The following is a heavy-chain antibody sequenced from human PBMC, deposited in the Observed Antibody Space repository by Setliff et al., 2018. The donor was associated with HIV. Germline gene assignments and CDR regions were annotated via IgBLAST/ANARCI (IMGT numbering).Heavy chain of an antibody. CDR3: ASGSHGEGATDY. CDR1: GYTFTNYD. Sequence: ASVKVSCKASGYTFTNYDIYWVRQATGQGLQWMGWVNPNSGNTGYEQKFQGRVTMTRDTSISTVYMELSSLRSEDTAVYYCASGSHGEGATDYWGLGTLFTVSS. CDR2: VNPNSGNT. V-gene: IGHV1-8*02. D-gene: IGHD1-26*01. J-gene: IGHJ4*02.